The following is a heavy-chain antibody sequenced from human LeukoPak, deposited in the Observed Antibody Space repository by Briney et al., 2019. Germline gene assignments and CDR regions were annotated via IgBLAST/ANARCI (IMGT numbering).Heavy chain of an antibody. J-gene: IGHJ4*02. D-gene: IGHD6-13*01. V-gene: IGHV4-34*01. CDR1: GGSFSGYF. Sequence: SSETLSLTCAVYGGSFSGYFWSWIRQPPGKGLEWIGEINHSGGTNYNPSLKSRVTISVDTSKNRFSLKMNSVTAADTAVYYCARARSGEVESAARGDYLDYWGQGTLVTVSS. CDR2: INHSGGT. CDR3: ARARSGEVESAARGDYLDY.